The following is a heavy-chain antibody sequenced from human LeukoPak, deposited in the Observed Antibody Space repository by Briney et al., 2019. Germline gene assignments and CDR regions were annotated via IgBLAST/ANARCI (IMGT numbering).Heavy chain of an antibody. J-gene: IGHJ5*01. CDR3: ATTRRLPLLGFDS. CDR1: RCPFSTHD. CDR2: VNPNSGTA. Sequence: ASVRVSCKASRCPFSTHDINWVRQSPGQGLEWLGWVNPNSGTAGYAQKFQGRVAMTRDSSISTAYLELNSLRSEDTAVYFCATTRRLPLLGFDSWGQGTLVTVSS. V-gene: IGHV1-8*01. D-gene: IGHD2-15*01.